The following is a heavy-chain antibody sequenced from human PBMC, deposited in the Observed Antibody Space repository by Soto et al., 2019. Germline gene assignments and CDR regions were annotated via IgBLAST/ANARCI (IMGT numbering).Heavy chain of an antibody. CDR1: GFTFSSYW. Sequence: EVQLVESGGGLVQPGGSLRLSCAASGFTFSSYWMSWVRQAPGKGLEWVANIKQDGSEKYYVDSVKGPFTISRDNAKNSLYLQMNSLRAEDTAVYYCARDPSIVLVPAATYYYYNYGMDVWGQGTTVTVS. CDR2: IKQDGSEK. D-gene: IGHD2-2*01. V-gene: IGHV3-7*01. CDR3: ARDPSIVLVPAATYYYYNYGMDV. J-gene: IGHJ6*02.